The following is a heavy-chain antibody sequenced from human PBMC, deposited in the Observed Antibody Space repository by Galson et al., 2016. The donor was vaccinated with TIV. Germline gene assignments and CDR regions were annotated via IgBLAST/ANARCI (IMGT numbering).Heavy chain of an antibody. Sequence: TLSLTCTVSGGSIVSGGCYWNWIRHHPGKGLEWIGYIYSSGSTYYNPSFKSRITISVDTSKKQPSLKLASVTAAATAVYYCARDQRIAIFGGISRGGFDIWGQGTMVTVSS. V-gene: IGHV4-31*03. D-gene: IGHD3-3*01. CDR2: IYSSGST. CDR3: ARDQRIAIFGGISRGGFDI. CDR1: GGSIVSGGCY. J-gene: IGHJ3*02.